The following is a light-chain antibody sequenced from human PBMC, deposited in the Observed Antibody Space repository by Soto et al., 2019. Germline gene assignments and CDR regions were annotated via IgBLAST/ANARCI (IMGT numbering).Light chain of an antibody. CDR1: QSVSSN. J-gene: IGKJ2*01. Sequence: EIVMTQSPATLSVSPGERATLSCRASQSVSSNLAWYQHKPGQAPRLLIYGASTRATGIPARFSASGSGTEFSLTISSLQSEDFAVYYCQQYNNWPPKQYTFGQGTNLEIK. V-gene: IGKV3-15*01. CDR2: GAS. CDR3: QQYNNWPPKQYT.